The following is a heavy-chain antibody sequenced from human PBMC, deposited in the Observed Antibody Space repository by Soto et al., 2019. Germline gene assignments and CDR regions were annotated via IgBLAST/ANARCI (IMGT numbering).Heavy chain of an antibody. V-gene: IGHV4-59*01. CDR1: GGSISSYY. CDR3: ARRYSSEFDY. J-gene: IGHJ4*02. D-gene: IGHD6-19*01. Sequence: SSETLSLTCTVSGGSISSYYWSWIRQPPGKGLEWIGYIYYSGSTNYNPSLKSRVTISVDTSKDQFSLKLSSVTAADTAVYYCARRYSSEFDYWGQGTLVTV. CDR2: IYYSGST.